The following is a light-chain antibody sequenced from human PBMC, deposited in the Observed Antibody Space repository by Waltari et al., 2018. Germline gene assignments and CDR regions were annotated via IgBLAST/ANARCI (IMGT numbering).Light chain of an antibody. Sequence: EMVITQTPLSLSVSPGQPASSACKSSQSLLHRDGKTYLYWYLKRPGQSPQLLISEVSSRFSGVPDRFSGSGSGTDFTLKISRVEAEDVGLYYCMQGVHLPLTFGGGTKGEIQ. CDR3: MQGVHLPLT. CDR1: QSLLHRDGKTY. V-gene: IGKV2-29*03. CDR2: EVS. J-gene: IGKJ4*01.